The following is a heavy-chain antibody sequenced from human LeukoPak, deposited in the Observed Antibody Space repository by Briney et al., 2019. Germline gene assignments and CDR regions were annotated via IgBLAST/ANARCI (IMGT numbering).Heavy chain of an antibody. CDR2: MGPNSGDT. V-gene: IGHV1-8*01. J-gene: IGHJ4*02. CDR3: ARGPPNWGFDF. Sequence: ASVKVSCKASGYTFTSYGINWVRHATGQGLEWMGWMGPNSGDTGYAQKFQGRVTMTRDTSISTAYMELTSLRSEDTAIYYCARGPPNWGFDFWGQGALVTVSS. D-gene: IGHD7-27*01. CDR1: GYTFTSYG.